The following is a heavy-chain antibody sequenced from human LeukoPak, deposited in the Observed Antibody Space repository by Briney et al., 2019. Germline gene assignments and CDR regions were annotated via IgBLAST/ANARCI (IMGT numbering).Heavy chain of an antibody. CDR1: GGSISSSNW. D-gene: IGHD2-21*02. V-gene: IGHV4-4*02. Sequence: PSETLSLTCAVSGGSISSSNWWSWVRQPPGRGLEWIGEIYHSGSTNYNPSLKSRVTISVDKSKNQFSLKLSSVTAADTAVYYCARDLSGYCGGDCLGYWGQGTLVTVSS. CDR2: IYHSGST. J-gene: IGHJ4*02. CDR3: ARDLSGYCGGDCLGY.